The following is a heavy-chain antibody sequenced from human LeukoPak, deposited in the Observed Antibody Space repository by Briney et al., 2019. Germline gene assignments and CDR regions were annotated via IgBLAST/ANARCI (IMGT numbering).Heavy chain of an antibody. CDR3: ARDAIFGVSYTYYYYYMDV. CDR1: GYTFTGYY. V-gene: IGHV1-2*02. D-gene: IGHD3-3*01. Sequence: ASVKVSCKASGYTFTGYYMHWVRQAPGQGLEWMGWINPNSGGTNYAQKFQGRVTMTRDTSISTAYMELSRLRSDDTAVYYCARDAIFGVSYTYYYYYMDVWGKGTTVTVSS. J-gene: IGHJ6*03. CDR2: INPNSGGT.